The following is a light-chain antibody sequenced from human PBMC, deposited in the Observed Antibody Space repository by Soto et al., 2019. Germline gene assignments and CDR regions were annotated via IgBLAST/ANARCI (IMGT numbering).Light chain of an antibody. Sequence: DIPMTQSPSSLSASVGDGVTITCRASQSISNYFTWYQQKPGKAPRLLFYAASSLQGGVPSRFSGGGSGTDFTFSISSLQPEDFATYYCQHSFSTPWTFGQGTKVE. CDR1: QSISNY. V-gene: IGKV1-39*01. CDR2: AAS. CDR3: QHSFSTPWT. J-gene: IGKJ1*01.